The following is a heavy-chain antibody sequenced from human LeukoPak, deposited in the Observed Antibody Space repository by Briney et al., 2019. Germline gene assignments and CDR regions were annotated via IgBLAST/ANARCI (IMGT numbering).Heavy chain of an antibody. CDR2: ISDSGNT. V-gene: IGHV4-39*01. Sequence: SETLSLTCTVSGASINNSTYYWGWIRQPPGKGLEWIGTISDSGNTYLNPSLRSRVTISVDASKNQFSLKVTSVTAADTAVYYCARQGDGGRAYDHWGQGTLVTVSS. CDR3: ARQGDGGRAYDH. CDR1: GASINNSTYY. J-gene: IGHJ4*02. D-gene: IGHD4-23*01.